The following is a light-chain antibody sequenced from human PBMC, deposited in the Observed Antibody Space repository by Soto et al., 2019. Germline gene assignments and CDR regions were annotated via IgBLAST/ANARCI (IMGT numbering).Light chain of an antibody. Sequence: IQMPQSPSSLSASVGDRVTITCLASQSISSYLNWYQQKPGKAPKLLIYAASSLQSGVPSRFSGSGSGTDFTLTISRLEPEDFAVYYCQQYGSSPRTFGQGTKVDIK. CDR2: AAS. CDR3: QQYGSSPRT. CDR1: QSISSY. J-gene: IGKJ1*01. V-gene: IGKV1-39*01.